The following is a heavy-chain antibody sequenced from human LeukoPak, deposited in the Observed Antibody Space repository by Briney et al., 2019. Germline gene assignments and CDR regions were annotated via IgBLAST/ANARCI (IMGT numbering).Heavy chain of an antibody. CDR2: FYVGGNT. CDR1: GGFISRGGYS. D-gene: IGHD2-8*02. CDR3: ARDRAGGYFDY. Sequence: SETLSLTCAVSGGFISRGGYSWSWIRESAGKGLEWIGRFYVGGNTRYNPSLNSRVNMSEDTSKNPLSLTLTSLTAADTAVYYCARDRAGGYFDYWGRGTLVTVSS. V-gene: IGHV4-61*02. J-gene: IGHJ4*02.